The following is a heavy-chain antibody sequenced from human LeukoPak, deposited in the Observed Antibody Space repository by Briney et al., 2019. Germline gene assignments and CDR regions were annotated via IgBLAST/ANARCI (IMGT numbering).Heavy chain of an antibody. CDR1: GFTFSSYG. Sequence: PGGSLRLSCAASGFTFSSYGMHWVRQAPGKGLEWVAVISYDGSNKYNADSVKGRFTISRDNSKNTLYLQMNSLRAEDTAVYYCAKDRSGSWIFDYWGQGTLVTVSS. CDR3: AKDRSGSWIFDY. V-gene: IGHV3-30*18. CDR2: ISYDGSNK. D-gene: IGHD2-15*01. J-gene: IGHJ4*02.